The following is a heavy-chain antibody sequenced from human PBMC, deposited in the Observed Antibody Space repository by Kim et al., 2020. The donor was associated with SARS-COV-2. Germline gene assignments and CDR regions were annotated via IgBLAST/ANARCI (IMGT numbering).Heavy chain of an antibody. D-gene: IGHD6-19*01. V-gene: IGHV3-23*01. Sequence: YYADAVKGRFTISRDNSKNTLFLQMNNLRAEDTAVYYGAKGAGAPFFLDYWGQGTLVTVSS. J-gene: IGHJ4*02. CDR3: AKGAGAPFFLDY.